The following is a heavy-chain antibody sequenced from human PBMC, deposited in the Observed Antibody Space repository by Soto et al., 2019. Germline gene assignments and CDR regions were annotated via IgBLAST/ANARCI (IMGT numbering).Heavy chain of an antibody. Sequence: SETLSVTCTVSGGSISSYYWSWIRQPPGKGMEWIGYIYYSGSTNYNPSLKSRVTISVDTSKNQFSLKLSSVTAADTAVYYCARAGRSPGAFDFSGHGRMV. D-gene: IGHD3-16*02. J-gene: IGHJ3*01. V-gene: IGHV4-59*12. CDR1: GGSISSYY. CDR3: ARAGRSPGAFDF. CDR2: IYYSGST.